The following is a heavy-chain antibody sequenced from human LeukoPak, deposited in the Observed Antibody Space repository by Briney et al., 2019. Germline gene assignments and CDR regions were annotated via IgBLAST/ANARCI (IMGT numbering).Heavy chain of an antibody. CDR2: IGTAGEI. V-gene: IGHV3-13*01. CDR3: ARLWELGVWQAFDI. J-gene: IGHJ3*02. CDR1: GFTFSSYD. D-gene: IGHD1-26*01. Sequence: GSLRLSCAASGFTFSSYDIHWVRQATGKGLEWVSGIGTAGEIYYPGSVKGRFTISRENAKNSLYLQMNSLRAGDTAVYYCARLWELGVWQAFDIWGQGTMVTVSS.